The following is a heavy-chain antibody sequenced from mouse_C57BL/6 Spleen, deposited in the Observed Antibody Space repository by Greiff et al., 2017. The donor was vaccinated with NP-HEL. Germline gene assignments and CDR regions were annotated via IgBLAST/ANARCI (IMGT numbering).Heavy chain of an antibody. CDR1: GYTFTSYW. CDR2: IDPSDSYT. Sequence: VQLQQPGAELVKPGASVKLSCKASGYTFTSYWMQWVKQRPGQGLEWIGEIDPSDSYTNYNQKFKGKATLTLDKSSSTAYMQLSSLTSEDSAVYYCARVTTVGATRYFDVWGTGTTVTVSS. V-gene: IGHV1-50*01. J-gene: IGHJ1*03. D-gene: IGHD1-1*01. CDR3: ARVTTVGATRYFDV.